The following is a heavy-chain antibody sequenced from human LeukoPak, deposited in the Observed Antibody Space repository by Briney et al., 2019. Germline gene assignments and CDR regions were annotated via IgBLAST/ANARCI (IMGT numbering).Heavy chain of an antibody. J-gene: IGHJ3*02. CDR1: GFTFSTYW. CDR2: IRQDGSEK. D-gene: IGHD2-2*01. CDR3: ARDMRGDGFDI. V-gene: IGHV3-7*04. Sequence: GGSLILSCAASGFTFSTYWMTRVRQAPGKGLEWVANIRQDGSEKYYVDSVEGRFTISRDNAKKSLFLQMNSLRAEDTAVYYCARDMRGDGFDIWGQGTMVTVSS.